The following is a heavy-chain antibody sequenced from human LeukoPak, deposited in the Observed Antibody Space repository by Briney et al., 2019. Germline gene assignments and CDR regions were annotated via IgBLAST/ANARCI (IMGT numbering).Heavy chain of an antibody. J-gene: IGHJ4*02. Sequence: GGSLRLSCAVSGFIVSRNYMSWVRQAPGKGLEWVSIIYSGGDTYYADPAKGRFTISRDNSNNTLYLQMNSLRAEDTGVYYCARDRRYSSSWYFWNWGQGALVTVSS. V-gene: IGHV3-53*01. D-gene: IGHD6-13*01. CDR1: GFIVSRNY. CDR3: ARDRRYSSSWYFWN. CDR2: IYSGGDT.